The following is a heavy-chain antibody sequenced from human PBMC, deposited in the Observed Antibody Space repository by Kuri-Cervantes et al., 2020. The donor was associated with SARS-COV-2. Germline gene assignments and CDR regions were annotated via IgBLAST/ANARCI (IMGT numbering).Heavy chain of an antibody. CDR2: IIPIFDTA. Sequence: SVKVSCKASGGTFSSYAISWVRQAPGQGLEWMGRIIPIFDTANYAQKFQGRVTMTRDTSISTAYMELSRLRSDDTAVYYCAREGITMVRGVTFDYWGQGTLVTVSS. J-gene: IGHJ4*02. D-gene: IGHD3-10*01. CDR3: AREGITMVRGVTFDY. V-gene: IGHV1-69*05. CDR1: GGTFSSYA.